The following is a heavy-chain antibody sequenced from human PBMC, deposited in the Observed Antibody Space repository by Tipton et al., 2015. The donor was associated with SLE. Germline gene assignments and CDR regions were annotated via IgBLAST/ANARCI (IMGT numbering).Heavy chain of an antibody. CDR2: IFVNENADYYSSGTT. CDR1: GGSINEYY. V-gene: IGHV4-4*07. CDR3: ANSLAVHPRTMY. J-gene: IGHJ4*02. Sequence: TLSLTCSVSGGSINEYYWSWIRQSAGKGLEWLGRIFVNENADYYSSGTTDYNPSFKSRVTMSVDTSMRQFSLRLNSVTAADTAVYYCANSLAVHPRTMYWGQGTLVTVSS. D-gene: IGHD6-19*01.